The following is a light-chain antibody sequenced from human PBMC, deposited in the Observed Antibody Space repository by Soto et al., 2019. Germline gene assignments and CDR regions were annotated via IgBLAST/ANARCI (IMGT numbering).Light chain of an antibody. CDR1: NIGSKS. J-gene: IGLJ6*01. Sequence: SYELTQPPSVSVAPGKTARITCGGNNIGSKSVHWYQPKPGQAPVLVIYYDSDRPSGIPERFSGSNSGNTATLTISRVEAGDEADYYCQVWDSSSDHNVFGSGTQLTVL. CDR2: YDS. CDR3: QVWDSSSDHNV. V-gene: IGLV3-21*04.